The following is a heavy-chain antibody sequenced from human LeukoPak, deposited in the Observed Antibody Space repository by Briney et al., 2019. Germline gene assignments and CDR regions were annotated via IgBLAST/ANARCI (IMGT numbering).Heavy chain of an antibody. CDR1: GESFSGYH. CDR2: INHSGTT. J-gene: IGHJ1*01. Sequence: SETLSLTCAVYGESFSGYHWTWIRQPPGKGLEWIGEINHSGTTNYNPSLKSRVTISVDTSKNQFSLKLSSVTAADTAVYYCARARRRYSSSWSQYFQHWGQGTLVTVSS. V-gene: IGHV4-34*01. D-gene: IGHD6-13*01. CDR3: ARARRRYSSSWSQYFQH.